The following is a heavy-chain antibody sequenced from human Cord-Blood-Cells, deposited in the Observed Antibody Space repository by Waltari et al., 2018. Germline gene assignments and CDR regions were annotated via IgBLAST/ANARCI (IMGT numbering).Heavy chain of an antibody. V-gene: IGHV1-8*01. J-gene: IGHJ2*01. CDR2: MNPNSGNT. CDR3: ARVLRESPVTGDWYFDL. CDR1: GYTFTSYD. D-gene: IGHD3-16*01. Sequence: QVQLVQSGAEVKKPGASVKVSCKASGYTFTSYDINWVRQATGQGLEWMGWMNPNSGNTGYAQKFQGRVTMTRNTSISTAYMELSSLRSEDTAVYYCARVLRESPVTGDWYFDLWGRGTLVTVSS.